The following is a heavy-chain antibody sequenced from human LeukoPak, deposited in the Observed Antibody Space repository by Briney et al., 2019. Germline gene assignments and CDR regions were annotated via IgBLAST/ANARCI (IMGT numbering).Heavy chain of an antibody. CDR1: GYTFTSYG. D-gene: IGHD3-10*01. V-gene: IGHV1-18*04. J-gene: IGHJ4*02. CDR3: ARDHYGSGSYYNRASDY. CDR2: ISAYNGNT. Sequence: ASVKVSCKASGYTFTSYGISWVRQAPGQGLEWMGWISAYNGNTNYAQKLQGRVTMTTDTSTSTAYMELRSLRSDDTAVYYCARDHYGSGSYYNRASDYWGQGTLVTVSS.